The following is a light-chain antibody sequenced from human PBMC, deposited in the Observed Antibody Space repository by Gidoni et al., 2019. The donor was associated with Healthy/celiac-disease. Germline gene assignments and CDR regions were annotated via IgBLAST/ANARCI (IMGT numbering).Light chain of an antibody. CDR3: QQYNNWPLGES. CDR1: QSVSSN. CDR2: GAS. Sequence: EIVMTQSPATLSVSPGERATLPCRASQSVSSNLAWYQQKPGQAPRLLIYGASTRATGIPARFSGSGSGTEFTLTISRLQSEDFAVYYCQQYNNWPLGESFGPGTKVDIK. V-gene: IGKV3-15*01. J-gene: IGKJ3*01.